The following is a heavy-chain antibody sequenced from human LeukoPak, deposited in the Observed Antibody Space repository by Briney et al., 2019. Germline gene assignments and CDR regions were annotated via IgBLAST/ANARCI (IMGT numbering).Heavy chain of an antibody. Sequence: SETLSLTCAVYGGSFSGYYWSLIRQPPGKGLEWTGEINHSGSTNYNPSLKSRVTISVDTSKNQFSLKLSSVTAADTAVYYCARVGADNWFDPWGQGTLVTVSS. V-gene: IGHV4-34*01. CDR2: INHSGST. J-gene: IGHJ5*02. CDR3: ARVGADNWFDP. CDR1: GGSFSGYY.